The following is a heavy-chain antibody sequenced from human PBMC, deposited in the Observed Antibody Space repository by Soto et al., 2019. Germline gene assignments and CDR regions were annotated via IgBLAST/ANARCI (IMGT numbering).Heavy chain of an antibody. Sequence: SETLSLTCIVSGVSISTYHWSWIRQPAGKGLEWIGRMHTSGSTNYNPSLKSRVSMSVDTSKSQFSLKLTSVTAADTAVYYCARGEDAFFYYGLDVWGQGITVTVSS. V-gene: IGHV4-4*07. J-gene: IGHJ6*02. CDR2: MHTSGST. CDR3: ARGEDAFFYYGLDV. CDR1: GVSISTYH.